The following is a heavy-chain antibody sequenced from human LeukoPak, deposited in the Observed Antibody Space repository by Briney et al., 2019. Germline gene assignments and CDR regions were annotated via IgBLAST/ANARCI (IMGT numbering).Heavy chain of an antibody. CDR3: ARHGVVVAADYYYYGMDV. V-gene: IGHV5-51*01. J-gene: IGHJ6*02. Sequence: GGSLQISCKGSGYSFTSYWIGWVRQLPGKGLEGMGIIYPGDSDTRYSPSFQGQVTISADKSISTAYLQWSSLKASDTAMYYCARHGVVVAADYYYYGMDVWGQGTTVTVSS. CDR2: IYPGDSDT. CDR1: GYSFTSYW. D-gene: IGHD2-15*01.